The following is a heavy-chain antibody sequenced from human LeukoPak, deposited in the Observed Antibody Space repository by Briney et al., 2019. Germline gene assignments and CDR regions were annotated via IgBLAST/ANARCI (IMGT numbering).Heavy chain of an antibody. CDR3: ARDLGWGRAAGYVDY. CDR2: ISYDGITE. J-gene: IGHJ4*02. CDR1: GFAFSSYA. V-gene: IGHV3-30*04. Sequence: GRSLRLSCAASGFAFSSYAMHWVRQAPGKGLEWVAIISYDGITESYSDSVKGRFTISRDNFKSTLYLQMNSLRAADTAVYYCARDLGWGRAAGYVDYWGQGTLVTVSS. D-gene: IGHD2-15*01.